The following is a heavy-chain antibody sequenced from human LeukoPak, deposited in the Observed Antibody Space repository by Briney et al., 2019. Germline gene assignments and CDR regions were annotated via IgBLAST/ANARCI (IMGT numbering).Heavy chain of an antibody. J-gene: IGHJ4*02. CDR2: IYPGDSDA. Sequence: GESLKISCKGSGYSFTTYWIGWVRQMPGKGLEWMGIIYPGDSDARYSPSFQGQVTISADKSISTAYLQWTNLKASDTAMYYCARQYSVGSSDYWGQGTLVTVSS. CDR1: GYSFTTYW. V-gene: IGHV5-51*01. CDR3: ARQYSVGSSDY. D-gene: IGHD6-13*01.